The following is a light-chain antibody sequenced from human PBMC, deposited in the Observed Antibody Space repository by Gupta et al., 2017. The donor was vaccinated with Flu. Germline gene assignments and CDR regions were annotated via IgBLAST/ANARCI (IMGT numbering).Light chain of an antibody. CDR3: QQSDSNPALT. CDR2: AAS. Sequence: DIQMTQSPSSLSASVGDRVTITCRASQSISSYLNWYQQKPGKAPKLLIYAASSLQSGVPSRFSGSGYGTDLTLTISSRQPEDFATYYCQQSDSNPALTFGGGTKVEIK. J-gene: IGKJ4*01. V-gene: IGKV1-39*01. CDR1: QSISSY.